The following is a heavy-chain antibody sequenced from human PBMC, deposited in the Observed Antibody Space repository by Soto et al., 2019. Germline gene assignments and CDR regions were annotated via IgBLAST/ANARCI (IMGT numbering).Heavy chain of an antibody. V-gene: IGHV4-30-4*01. CDR2: IYYSGST. Sequence: SETLSLTCTVSGGSISSGDYYWSWIRQPPGKGLEWIGYIYYSGSTYYNPSLKSRVTISVDTSKNQFSLKLSSVTAADTAVYYCAGGYIGVGGAAMSAYFDYWGQGTLVTVSS. CDR1: GGSISSGDYY. J-gene: IGHJ4*02. CDR3: AGGYIGVGGAAMSAYFDY. D-gene: IGHD2-15*01.